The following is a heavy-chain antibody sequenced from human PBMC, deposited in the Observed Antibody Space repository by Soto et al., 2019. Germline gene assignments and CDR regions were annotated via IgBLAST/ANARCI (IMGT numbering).Heavy chain of an antibody. CDR3: ARERRAMVRGVLDY. D-gene: IGHD3-10*01. J-gene: IGHJ4*02. V-gene: IGHV3-33*01. CDR1: GFTFSSYG. Sequence: PGGSLRLSCAASGFTFSSYGMHWVRQAPGKGLEWVAVIWYDGSNKYYADSVKGRFTISRDNSKNTLCLQMNSLRAEDTAVYYCARERRAMVRGVLDYWGQGTLVTVAS. CDR2: IWYDGSNK.